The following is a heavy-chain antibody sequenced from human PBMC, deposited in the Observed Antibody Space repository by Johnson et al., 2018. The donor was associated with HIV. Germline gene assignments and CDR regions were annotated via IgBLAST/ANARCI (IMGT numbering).Heavy chain of an antibody. D-gene: IGHD6-6*01. CDR3: ARDLSRGGIAARLGAFDI. Sequence: QVQLVESGGGVVQPGRSLRLSCAASGFTFSSYAMHWVRQAPGKGLEWVAVIWFDGSNKYYADYVKGRFTISRDNSKNTLYLQMNSLRAEDTAVYYCARDLSRGGIAARLGAFDIWGQGTMVTVSS. J-gene: IGHJ3*02. CDR1: GFTFSSYA. CDR2: IWFDGSNK. V-gene: IGHV3-30-3*01.